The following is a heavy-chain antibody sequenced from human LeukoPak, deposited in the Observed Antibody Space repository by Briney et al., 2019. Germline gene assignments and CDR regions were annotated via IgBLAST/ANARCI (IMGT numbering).Heavy chain of an antibody. CDR3: ASLYYDILTGYPEGYFDL. CDR1: GYSISSGYY. J-gene: IGHJ2*01. Sequence: SETLSLTCAVSGYSISSGYYWGWIRQPPGKGLEWIGSIYHSGGTYYNPSLKSRATISVDTSKNQFSLKLSSVTAADTAVYYCASLYYDILTGYPEGYFDLWGRGTLVTVSS. V-gene: IGHV4-38-2*01. D-gene: IGHD3-9*01. CDR2: IYHSGGT.